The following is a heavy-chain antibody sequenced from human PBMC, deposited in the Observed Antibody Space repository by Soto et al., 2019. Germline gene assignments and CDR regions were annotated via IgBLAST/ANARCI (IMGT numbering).Heavy chain of an antibody. CDR1: GFTFSGYT. CDR2: ISYDGSKK. J-gene: IGHJ4*02. Sequence: GGSLRLSCAASGFTFSGYTMHWVRQAPGKGLEWVAVISYDGSKKYYADSVKGRFTISRDNSKNTLYLQMNSLRAEDTAVYYCARDLYYYDRSGYYFDYWGQGTLVTVSS. D-gene: IGHD3-22*01. V-gene: IGHV3-30-3*01. CDR3: ARDLYYYDRSGYYFDY.